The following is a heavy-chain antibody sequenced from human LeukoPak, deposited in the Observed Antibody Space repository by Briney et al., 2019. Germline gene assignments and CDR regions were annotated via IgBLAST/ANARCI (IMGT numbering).Heavy chain of an antibody. V-gene: IGHV3-15*01. CDR3: TTAPYDGKDY. D-gene: IGHD4-23*01. CDR1: RFTFSSAW. Sequence: GGSLRLSCEASRFTFSSAWMSWVRQPPGKGLEWVGRIKSKTDGGATDYAAPVKGRFSVSRDDSENIFYLQMNSLKTEDTGVYYCTTAPYDGKDYWGQGTLVTVSS. J-gene: IGHJ4*02. CDR2: IKSKTDGGAT.